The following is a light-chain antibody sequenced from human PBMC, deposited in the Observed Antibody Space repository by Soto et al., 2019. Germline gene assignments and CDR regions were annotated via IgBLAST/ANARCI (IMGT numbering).Light chain of an antibody. Sequence: EIVLTQSPGTLSLSPGERATLSCRASQSVSYYLAWYQQKPGQAPRLLIYDASSRATGVPDRFSGSGSGTDFTPTISRLEPEDFAVYYCQQYGSSPTFCQVTRLEIK. CDR3: QQYGSSPT. V-gene: IGKV3-20*01. CDR2: DAS. CDR1: QSVSYY. J-gene: IGKJ5*01.